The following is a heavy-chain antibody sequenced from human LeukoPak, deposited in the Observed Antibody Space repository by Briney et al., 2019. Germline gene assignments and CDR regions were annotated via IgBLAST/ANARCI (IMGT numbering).Heavy chain of an antibody. J-gene: IGHJ6*03. V-gene: IGHV3-7*01. CDR3: ARESRDYDFWSNNYYYYMYV. CDR1: GFTFSSYW. Sequence: PGGSLRLSCTASGFTFSSYWMNWVRQAPGKGLEWVANMKQDGSEKYYVDSVKGRFTISRDNAKNSLYLQMNSLRAEDAAMYYCARESRDYDFWSNNYYYYMYVWGKGTTVTVSS. D-gene: IGHD3-3*01. CDR2: MKQDGSEK.